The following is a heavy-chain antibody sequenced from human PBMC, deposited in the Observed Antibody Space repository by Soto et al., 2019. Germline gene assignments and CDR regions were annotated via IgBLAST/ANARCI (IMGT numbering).Heavy chain of an antibody. D-gene: IGHD1-26*01. CDR1: GGTFSSYA. V-gene: IGHV1-69*13. CDR2: IIPIFGTA. Sequence: ASVKVSCKASGGTFSSYAISWVRQAPGQGLEWMGGIIPIFGTANYAQKFQGRVTITADESTSTAYMELSSLRSEDTAVYYCASRGSYLGPYYYGMNVWGQGTTVTVSS. J-gene: IGHJ6*02. CDR3: ASRGSYLGPYYYGMNV.